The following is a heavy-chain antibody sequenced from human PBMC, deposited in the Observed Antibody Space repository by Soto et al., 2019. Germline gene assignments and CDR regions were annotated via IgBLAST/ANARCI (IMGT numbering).Heavy chain of an antibody. D-gene: IGHD2-2*01. Sequence: NPSETLSLTCAVSGGSISSGGYSWSWIRQPPGKGLEWIGYIYHSGSTYYNPSLKSRVTISLDTSKNHFSLKLSSVTAADTAVYYCARHVVPAANYFDYWGQGTLVTVSS. CDR3: ARHVVPAANYFDY. CDR1: GGSISSGGYS. CDR2: IYHSGST. J-gene: IGHJ4*02. V-gene: IGHV4-30-2*01.